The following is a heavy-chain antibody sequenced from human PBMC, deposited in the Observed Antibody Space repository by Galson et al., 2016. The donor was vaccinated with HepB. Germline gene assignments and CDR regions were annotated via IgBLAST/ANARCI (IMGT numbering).Heavy chain of an antibody. J-gene: IGHJ6*02. Sequence: SVKVSCKASGYTFTSYGISWVRQAPGQGLELMGWISTYYGNTNYAQKFQDRVTMTTDTSTSTAYMELRSLRSDDTAVYFCARDEWVGQYSSGYKAAVWGQGTTVTVSS. CDR2: ISTYYGNT. CDR3: ARDEWVGQYSSGYKAAV. V-gene: IGHV1-18*01. CDR1: GYTFTSYG. D-gene: IGHD6-19*01.